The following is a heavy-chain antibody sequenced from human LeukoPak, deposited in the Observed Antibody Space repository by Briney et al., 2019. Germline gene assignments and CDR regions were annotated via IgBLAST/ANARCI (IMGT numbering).Heavy chain of an antibody. CDR3: ARVGGH. Sequence: PGGSLRLSCAASGFTFSSYAMHWVRQAPGKGLEWVAVISYDGSNKYYADSVKGRFTISRDNAKNSLYLQMNSLRAEDTAVYYCARVGGHWGQGTLVTVSS. J-gene: IGHJ4*02. V-gene: IGHV3-30*04. D-gene: IGHD3-10*01. CDR2: ISYDGSNK. CDR1: GFTFSSYA.